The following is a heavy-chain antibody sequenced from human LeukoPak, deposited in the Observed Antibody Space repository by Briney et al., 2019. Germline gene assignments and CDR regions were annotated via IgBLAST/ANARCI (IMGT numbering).Heavy chain of an antibody. Sequence: SETLSLTCTVSGGSISSYYWSWIRQPPGKGPEWIGYIYYSGSTNYNPSLKSRVTISVDTSKNQFSLKLSSVTAADTAVYYCASRTVSSGWYNFDYWGQGTLVTVSS. CDR3: ASRTVSSGWYNFDY. V-gene: IGHV4-59*08. D-gene: IGHD6-19*01. CDR1: GGSISSYY. J-gene: IGHJ4*02. CDR2: IYYSGST.